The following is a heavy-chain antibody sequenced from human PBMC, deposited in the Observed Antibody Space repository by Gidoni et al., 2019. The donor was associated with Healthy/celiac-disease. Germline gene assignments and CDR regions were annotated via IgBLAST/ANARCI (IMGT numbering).Heavy chain of an antibody. Sequence: EVQLVQSGAEVKKPGESLQISCKASGYSFTSYWIGWVRQMPGKGLEGMGIIEPGDSDTRYSPSFQGQVTISADKSISTAYLQWSSLKASDTAMYYCARQGSAAVPRGFYYYYYMDVWGKGTTVTVSS. D-gene: IGHD6-13*01. J-gene: IGHJ6*03. CDR1: GYSFTSYW. CDR3: ARQGSAAVPRGFYYYYYMDV. CDR2: IEPGDSDT. V-gene: IGHV5-51*01.